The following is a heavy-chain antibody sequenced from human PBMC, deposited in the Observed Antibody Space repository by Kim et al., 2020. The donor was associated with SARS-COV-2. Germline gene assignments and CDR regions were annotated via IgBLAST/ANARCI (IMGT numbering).Heavy chain of an antibody. J-gene: IGHJ4*02. D-gene: IGHD3-10*01. CDR3: ARVWANAKVRGPIDY. V-gene: IGHV3-30*01. Sequence: DSVKGRFTISRDNSKNTLYLQMNSLRAEDTAVYYCARVWANAKVRGPIDYWGQGTLVTVSS.